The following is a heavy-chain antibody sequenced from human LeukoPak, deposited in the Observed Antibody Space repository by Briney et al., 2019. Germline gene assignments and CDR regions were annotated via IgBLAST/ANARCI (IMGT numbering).Heavy chain of an antibody. CDR1: GFTFSNYE. CDR3: AELGITMIGGV. V-gene: IGHV3-48*03. Sequence: GGSLRLSCAASGFTFSNYEMNWVRQAPGKGLEWVSYISSSGSTIYYADSVKGRFTISRDNAKNPLYLQMNSLRAEDTAVYYCAELGITMIGGVWGKGTTVTISS. CDR2: ISSSGSTI. D-gene: IGHD3-10*02. J-gene: IGHJ6*04.